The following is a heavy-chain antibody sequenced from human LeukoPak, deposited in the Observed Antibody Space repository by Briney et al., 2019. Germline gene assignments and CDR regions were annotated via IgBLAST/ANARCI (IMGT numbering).Heavy chain of an antibody. V-gene: IGHV3-30-3*01. D-gene: IGHD3-10*01. CDR2: ISYDGSNK. CDR3: ARVVWFGELLDAFDI. CDR1: GFTFSSYA. J-gene: IGHJ3*02. Sequence: GRSLRLSCAASGFTFSSYAMHWVRQAPGKGLEWVAVISYDGSNKYYADSVKGRFTISRDNSKNTLYLQMNSLRAEDTAVYYCARVVWFGELLDAFDIWGQGTMVTVSS.